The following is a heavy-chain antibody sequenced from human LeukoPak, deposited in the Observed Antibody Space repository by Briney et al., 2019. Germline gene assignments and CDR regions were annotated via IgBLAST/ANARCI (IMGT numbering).Heavy chain of an antibody. Sequence: SETLSLTCAVYGGSFSGYYWSWIRQPPGKGLEWIGEINHSGSTNYNPSLKSRVTISVDTSKNQFSLKLSSVTAADTAVYYCARGRMDVAGYSSSWYSFKYYFDYWGQGTPVTVSS. D-gene: IGHD6-13*01. J-gene: IGHJ4*02. CDR2: INHSGST. CDR1: GGSFSGYY. CDR3: ARGRMDVAGYSSSWYSFKYYFDY. V-gene: IGHV4-34*01.